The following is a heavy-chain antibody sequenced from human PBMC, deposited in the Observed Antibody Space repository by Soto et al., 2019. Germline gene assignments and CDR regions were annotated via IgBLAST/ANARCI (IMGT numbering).Heavy chain of an antibody. CDR1: GYTFTSYG. J-gene: IGHJ5*02. D-gene: IGHD3-10*01. Sequence: QVQLVQSGAEVKKPGASVKVSCKASGYTFTSYGISWVRQAPGQGLEWMGWISAYNGNTNYAQKLQGRVTMTTDTSTSTAYRELRSLRSDDTAVYYCARAGSRSMVSGVIGWFDPWGQGTLVTVSS. CDR2: ISAYNGNT. V-gene: IGHV1-18*01. CDR3: ARAGSRSMVSGVIGWFDP.